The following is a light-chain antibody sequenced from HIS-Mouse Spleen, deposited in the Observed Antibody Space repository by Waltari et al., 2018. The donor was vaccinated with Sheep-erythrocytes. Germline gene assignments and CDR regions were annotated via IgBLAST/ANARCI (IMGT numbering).Light chain of an antibody. CDR2: EGS. V-gene: IGLV2-23*01. CDR3: CSYAGSSTPWV. Sequence: QSALTQPASVSGSPGPSIPISCTGTSSDVGSYNLLSWYQQHPGKAPKLMIYEGSKRPSGVSNRFSGSKSGNTASLTISGLQAEDEADYYCCSYAGSSTPWVFGGGTKLTVL. J-gene: IGLJ3*02. CDR1: SSDVGSYNL.